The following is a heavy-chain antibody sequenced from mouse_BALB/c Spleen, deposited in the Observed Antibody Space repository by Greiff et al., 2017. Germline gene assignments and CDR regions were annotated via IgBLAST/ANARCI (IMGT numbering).Heavy chain of an antibody. V-gene: IGHV5-4*02. Sequence: EVQGVESGGGLVKPGGSLKLSCAASGFTFSDYYMYWVRQTPEKRLEWVATISDGGSYTYYPDSVKGRFTISRDNAKNNLYLQMSSLKSEDTAMYYCARDPYGNYDAMDYWGQGTSVTVSS. J-gene: IGHJ4*01. CDR3: ARDPYGNYDAMDY. CDR2: ISDGGSYT. D-gene: IGHD2-10*02. CDR1: GFTFSDYY.